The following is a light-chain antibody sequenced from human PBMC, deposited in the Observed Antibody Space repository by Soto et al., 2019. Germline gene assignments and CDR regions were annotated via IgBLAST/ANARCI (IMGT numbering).Light chain of an antibody. V-gene: IGKV3-20*01. CDR1: QSVAGSY. CDR2: GAS. Sequence: EIVLTQSPGTLSLSPGERATLSCRASQSVAGSYLAWYQQKPGQAPSLLMHGASTRTTGIPERFSGSGSGTDFTLTISRLEPEDVAVYYCQQYSSSPRTLGQGTKVDIK. CDR3: QQYSSSPRT. J-gene: IGKJ1*01.